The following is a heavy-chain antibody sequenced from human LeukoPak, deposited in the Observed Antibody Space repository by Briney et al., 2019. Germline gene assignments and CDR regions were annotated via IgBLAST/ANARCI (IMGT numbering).Heavy chain of an antibody. Sequence: GASVKVSCKASGYTFTGYYMHWVRQAPGQGLEWMGWINPNSGGTNYAQKFQGRVTMTRDTSTSTVYMELSSLRSEDTAVYYCARESNYYDSSGTISSNWFDPWGQGTLVTVSS. CDR3: ARESNYYDSSGTISSNWFDP. D-gene: IGHD3-22*01. CDR2: INPNSGGT. CDR1: GYTFTGYY. J-gene: IGHJ5*02. V-gene: IGHV1-2*02.